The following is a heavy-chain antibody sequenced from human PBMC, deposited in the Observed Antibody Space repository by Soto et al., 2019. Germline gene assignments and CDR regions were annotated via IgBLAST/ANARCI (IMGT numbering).Heavy chain of an antibody. CDR3: ARDKAVAGYYYYYGMDV. CDR2: INPNSGGT. J-gene: IGHJ6*02. CDR1: GYTFTGYY. V-gene: IGHV1-2*04. D-gene: IGHD6-19*01. Sequence: QVQLVQSGAEVKKPGASVKVSCKASGYTFTGYYMHWVRQAPGQGLEWMGWINPNSGGTNYAQKFQGWVTMTRDTSIGTAYMELSRLRSDDTAVYYCARDKAVAGYYYYYGMDVWGQGTTVTVSS.